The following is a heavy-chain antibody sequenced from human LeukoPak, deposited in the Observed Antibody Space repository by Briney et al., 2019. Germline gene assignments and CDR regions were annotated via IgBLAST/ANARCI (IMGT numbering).Heavy chain of an antibody. D-gene: IGHD3-22*01. CDR3: ARDCNDSSGYPLGLGGY. CDR2: INPSGGST. Sequence: GASVKVSRKASGYTFTSYYMHWVRQAPGQGLEWMGIINPSGGSTSYAQKFQGRVTMTRDTSTSTVYMELSSLRSEDTAVYYCARDCNDSSGYPLGLGGYWGQGTLVTVSS. CDR1: GYTFTSYY. J-gene: IGHJ4*02. V-gene: IGHV1-46*01.